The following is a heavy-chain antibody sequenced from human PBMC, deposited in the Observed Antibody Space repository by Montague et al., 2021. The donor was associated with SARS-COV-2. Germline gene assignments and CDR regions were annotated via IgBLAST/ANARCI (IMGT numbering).Heavy chain of an antibody. Sequence: SETLSLTCTVSGGSISSYYWSWIRQPPGKGLEWIGYIYYSGSTNYNPSLKSRVTISVDTSKSQFSLKLSSVTAADTAVYYCARYTRQIRLIVFDYGMDVWGQGTTVTVSS. D-gene: IGHD5-12*01. CDR2: IYYSGST. J-gene: IGHJ6*02. V-gene: IGHV4-59*01. CDR3: ARYTRQIRLIVFDYGMDV. CDR1: GGSISSYY.